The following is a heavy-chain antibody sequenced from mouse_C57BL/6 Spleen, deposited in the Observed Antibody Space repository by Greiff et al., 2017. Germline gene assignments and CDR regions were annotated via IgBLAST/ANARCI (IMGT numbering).Heavy chain of an antibody. D-gene: IGHD2-4*01. V-gene: IGHV5-9-1*02. CDR2: ISSGGDYI. J-gene: IGHJ3*01. CDR3: TRDSDYSPCAY. CDR1: GFTFSSYA. Sequence: EVKLMESGEGLVKPGGSLKLSCAASGFTFSSYAMSWVRQTPEKRLEWVAYISSGGDYIYYADTVKGRFTISRDNARNTLYLQMSSVKSEDTAMYYCTRDSDYSPCAYWGQGTLVTGSA.